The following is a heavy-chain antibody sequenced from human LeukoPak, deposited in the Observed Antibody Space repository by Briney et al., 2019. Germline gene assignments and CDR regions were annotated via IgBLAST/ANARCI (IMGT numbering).Heavy chain of an antibody. CDR3: TRNRGLDV. CDR2: IKPEGSEK. V-gene: IGHV3-7*01. D-gene: IGHD6-25*01. J-gene: IGHJ6*02. Sequence: GGSLRLSCAASGFTFSSFWMSWVRQAPGKGLEWVANIKPEGSEKYYVDSVKGRFTISRDNAKNSLYLQMNSLRAEDTAVYQCTRNRGLDVWGQGTTVTVSS. CDR1: GFTFSSFW.